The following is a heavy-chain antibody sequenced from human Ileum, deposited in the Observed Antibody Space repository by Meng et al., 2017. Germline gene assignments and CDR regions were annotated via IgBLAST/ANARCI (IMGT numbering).Heavy chain of an antibody. CDR1: GGSISSGGFF. D-gene: IGHD5-12*01. CDR2: VYYNGNT. Sequence: QAQLQESGPGLVKHSQTLSLTCTVSGGSISSGGFFWSWIRQHPGKGLEWIVSVYYNGNTYYNPSLKSRVTISVDTSKNQFSLRLTSVTAADTAMYYCARGRLRQLDFWGQGTLVTVSS. J-gene: IGHJ4*02. CDR3: ARGRLRQLDF. V-gene: IGHV4-31*03.